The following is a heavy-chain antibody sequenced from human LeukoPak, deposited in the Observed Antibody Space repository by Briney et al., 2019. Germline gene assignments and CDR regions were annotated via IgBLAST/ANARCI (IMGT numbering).Heavy chain of an antibody. V-gene: IGHV3-23*01. CDR1: GFTFSNYA. CDR3: VIWGDYDVLTGYYVPDY. D-gene: IGHD3-9*01. Sequence: PGASLRLSCVASGFTFSNYAMSWVRQAPGKGPEWVSAITGSGTSTYYADSLKGRFTISRDNFKSTVFLQMNSLRHEDTAIYYCVIWGDYDVLTGYYVPDYWGQGTLVTVSS. CDR2: ITGSGTST. J-gene: IGHJ4*02.